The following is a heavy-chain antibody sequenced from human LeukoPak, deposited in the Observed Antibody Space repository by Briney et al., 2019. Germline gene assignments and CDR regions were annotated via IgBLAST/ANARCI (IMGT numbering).Heavy chain of an antibody. CDR2: ISAYNGNT. D-gene: IGHD4-11*01. V-gene: IGHV1-18*01. J-gene: IGHJ4*02. CDR1: GYTFTSYG. Sequence: GASVKVSRKASGYTFTSYGISWVRQAPGQGLEWMGWISAYNGNTNYAQKLQGRVTMTTDTSTSTAYMELRSLRSDDTAVYYCARDLTDYSNYPYYFDYWGQGTLVTVSS. CDR3: ARDLTDYSNYPYYFDY.